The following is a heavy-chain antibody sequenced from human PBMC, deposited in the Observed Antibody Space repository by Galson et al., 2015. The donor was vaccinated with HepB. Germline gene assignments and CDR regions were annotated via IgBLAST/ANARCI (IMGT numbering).Heavy chain of an antibody. V-gene: IGHV3-7*01. D-gene: IGHD3-3*01. CDR1: GFSFSMYW. J-gene: IGHJ2*01. CDR2: IRQDGSEK. CDR3: ARDYDQAARPLWYLDL. Sequence: SLRLSCAASGFSFSMYWMNWVRQAPGQGLEWVGNIRQDGSEKYYVDSVKGRFTISRDNTKNSLYLQMHSLRAEDTAVYYCARDYDQAARPLWYLDLWGRGTLVTVSS.